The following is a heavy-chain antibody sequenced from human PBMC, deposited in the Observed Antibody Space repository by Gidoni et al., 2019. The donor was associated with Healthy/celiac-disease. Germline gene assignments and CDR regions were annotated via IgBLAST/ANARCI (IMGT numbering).Heavy chain of an antibody. CDR3: ARETFYYDSSGYGTYYYYGMDV. V-gene: IGHV3-30-3*01. CDR1: GFTFSSYA. Sequence: QVQLVESGGGVVQPGRSLRLSFAASGFTFSSYAMHWGRQAPAKGLEWVAVISYDGSNKYYADSVKGRFTISRDNSKNTLYLQMNSLRAEDTAVYYCARETFYYDSSGYGTYYYYGMDVWGQGTTVTVSS. D-gene: IGHD3-22*01. J-gene: IGHJ6*02. CDR2: ISYDGSNK.